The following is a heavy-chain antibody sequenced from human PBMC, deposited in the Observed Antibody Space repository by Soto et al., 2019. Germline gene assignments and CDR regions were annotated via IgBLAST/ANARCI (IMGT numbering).Heavy chain of an antibody. J-gene: IGHJ1*01. D-gene: IGHD5-18*01. V-gene: IGHV1-18*01. CDR1: GYTFTNYG. Sequence: EASVKVSCKASGYTFTNYGISWVRQAPGQGLEWMGWINAGNGNTKYSQKFQGRVTITRDTSSSTAYMELSSLRSEDTAVYHFARDSGYGDTAIPLGAFQHWGKGTLAPVPS. CDR3: ARDSGYGDTAIPLGAFQH. CDR2: INAGNGNT.